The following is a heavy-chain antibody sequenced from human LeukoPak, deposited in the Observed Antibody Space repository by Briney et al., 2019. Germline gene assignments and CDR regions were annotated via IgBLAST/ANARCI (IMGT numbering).Heavy chain of an antibody. J-gene: IGHJ5*02. V-gene: IGHV1-2*02. CDR2: TKPKNGGT. CDR1: GYTFTGYH. CDR3: ATKKTPLYCGGDCYSGLGWFDP. Sequence: GASVKVSCKASGYTFTGYHIHWVRQAPGQGLEWMGWTKPKNGGTRLAQRFTGRVTMTRDTSISPAYMELSSLRSDDPAVYYCATKKTPLYCGGDCYSGLGWFDPWGQGTLITVSS. D-gene: IGHD2-21*02.